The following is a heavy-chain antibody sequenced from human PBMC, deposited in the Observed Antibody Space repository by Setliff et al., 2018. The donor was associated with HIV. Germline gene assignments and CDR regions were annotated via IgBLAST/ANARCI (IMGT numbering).Heavy chain of an antibody. CDR2: ISGSGGST. V-gene: IGHV3-23*01. D-gene: IGHD3-3*01. J-gene: IGHJ6*02. Sequence: QPGGSLRLSCAASGFTFSSYAMSWVRQAPGKGLEWVSAISGSGGSTYYADSVKGRFTISRDNSKNTLYLQMNSLRAEDTAVYYCAKDNFWSGYLGGYYYGMDVWGQGTTVTV. CDR3: AKDNFWSGYLGGYYYGMDV. CDR1: GFTFSSYA.